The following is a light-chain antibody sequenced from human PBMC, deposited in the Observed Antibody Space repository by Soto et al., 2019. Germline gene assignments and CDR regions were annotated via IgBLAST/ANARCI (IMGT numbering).Light chain of an antibody. Sequence: FMLTQPHSVSESPGKTVTISCTRSSGSIASNYVQWYQQRPGSAPTTVIYEDNHRPSGVPDRFSGSIDSSSNSASLTISGLKTEDEADYYCQSYDSSKGVFGGGTKLTVL. J-gene: IGLJ2*01. CDR3: QSYDSSKGV. CDR1: SGSIASNY. CDR2: EDN. V-gene: IGLV6-57*03.